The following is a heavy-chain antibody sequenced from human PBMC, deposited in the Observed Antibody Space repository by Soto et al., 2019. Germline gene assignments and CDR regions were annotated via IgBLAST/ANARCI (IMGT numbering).Heavy chain of an antibody. V-gene: IGHV1-18*04. Sequence: ASVKVSCKASGYTFTSYGISWVRQAPGQGLEWMGWISAYNGNTNYAQKLQGRVTMTTDTSTSTAYMELRSLRSDDTAVYYCARDQEPFIAVDGVYWGQVTLVTVSS. J-gene: IGHJ4*02. D-gene: IGHD6-19*01. CDR3: ARDQEPFIAVDGVY. CDR1: GYTFTSYG. CDR2: ISAYNGNT.